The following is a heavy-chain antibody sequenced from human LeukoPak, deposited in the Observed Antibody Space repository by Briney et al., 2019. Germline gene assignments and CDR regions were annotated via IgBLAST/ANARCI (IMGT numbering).Heavy chain of an antibody. CDR2: THRDGDDN. CDR3: AREGYFRWDP. J-gene: IGHJ5*02. CDR1: GFTFSDYS. Sequence: GGSLRLSCAASGFTFSDYSMSWVRQAPGKGLEWVATTHRDGDDNRYADSVKGRFTISRDNAKNSVYLQMNSLRVEDTAVYYCAREGYFRWDPWGQGTLVTVSS. D-gene: IGHD6-13*01. V-gene: IGHV3-7*01.